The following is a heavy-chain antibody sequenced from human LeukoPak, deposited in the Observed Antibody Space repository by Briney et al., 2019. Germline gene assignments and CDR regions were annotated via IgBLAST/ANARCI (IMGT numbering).Heavy chain of an antibody. CDR1: GFTFSSYA. D-gene: IGHD2-15*01. Sequence: GGSLRLSCAASGFTFSSYAMSWVRQAPGKGLEWVSAISGSDGSTYYADSVKGRFTISRDNSKNTLYLQMNSLRAEDTAVYYCAKSPIYCSGGSCPFDYWGQGTLVTVSS. CDR2: ISGSDGST. V-gene: IGHV3-23*01. CDR3: AKSPIYCSGGSCPFDY. J-gene: IGHJ4*02.